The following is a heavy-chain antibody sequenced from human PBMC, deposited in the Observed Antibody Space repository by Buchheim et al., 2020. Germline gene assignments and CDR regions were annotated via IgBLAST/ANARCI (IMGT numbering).Heavy chain of an antibody. D-gene: IGHD3-16*01. CDR2: IWYDGRSK. Sequence: VQLVESGGGVVQPGRSLRLSCAASGFTFGSSAMHWVRQAPGKGLEWVAAIWYDGRSKYYSDSVRGRFTISRDISKNTLYLQMDRLTAQDTAMYYCAKVLRFDTWYFNLWARDTL. V-gene: IGHV3-33*06. CDR3: AKVLRFDTWYFNL. CDR1: GFTFGSSA. J-gene: IGHJ2*01.